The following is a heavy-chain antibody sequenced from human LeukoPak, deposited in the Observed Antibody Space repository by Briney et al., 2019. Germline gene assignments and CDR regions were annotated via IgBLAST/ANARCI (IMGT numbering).Heavy chain of an antibody. CDR2: INHSGST. D-gene: IGHD6-19*01. J-gene: IGHJ4*02. V-gene: IGHV4-34*01. CDR1: GGSFSGYY. CDR3: ASGDLGYSSGWYYFDY. Sequence: SETLSLTCAVYGGSFSGYYWSWIRQPPGKGLEWLGEINHSGSTNYNPCLKSRVTISVDTSKNQFSLKLSSVTAADTAVYYCASGDLGYSSGWYYFDYWGQGTLVTVSS.